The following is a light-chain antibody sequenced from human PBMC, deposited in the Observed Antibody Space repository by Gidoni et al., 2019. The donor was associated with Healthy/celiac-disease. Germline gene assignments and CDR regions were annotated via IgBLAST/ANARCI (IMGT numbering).Light chain of an antibody. V-gene: IGKV4-1*01. J-gene: IGKJ2*01. CDR3: QQYYSTPQT. CDR2: WAS. Sequence: CKSSQSVLYSSNNKNYLSWYQQKPGQPPKLLIYWASTRESGVPDRFSGRGSGTDFTLTISSLQAEDVAVYYCQQYYSTPQTFGQGTKLEIK. CDR1: QSVLYSSNNKNY.